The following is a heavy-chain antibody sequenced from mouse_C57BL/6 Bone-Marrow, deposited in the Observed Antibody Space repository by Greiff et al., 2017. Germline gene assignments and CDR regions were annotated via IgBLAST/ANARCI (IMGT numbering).Heavy chain of an antibody. D-gene: IGHD2-10*01. CDR3: ATYYGNFDWYFDV. CDR2: INPSSGYT. J-gene: IGHJ1*03. V-gene: IGHV1-7*01. CDR1: GYTFTSYW. Sequence: LVESGAELAKPGASVKLSCKASGYTFTSYWMHWVKQRPGQGLEWIGYINPSSGYTKYNQKFKDKATLTADKSSSTAYMQLSSLTYEDSAVYYCATYYGNFDWYFDVWGTGTTVTVSS.